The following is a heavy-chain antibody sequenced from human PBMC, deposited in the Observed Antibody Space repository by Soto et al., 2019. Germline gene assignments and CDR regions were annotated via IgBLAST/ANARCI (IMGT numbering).Heavy chain of an antibody. Sequence: GGSLRLSCAASGFTFSSYAMSWVRQAPGKGLEWVSAISGSGGSTYYADSVKGRFTISRDNSKNTLYLQMNSLRAEDTAVYYCAKDKGHCSSTRRDAFDIPAQGTIVTGSS. D-gene: IGHD2-2*01. J-gene: IGHJ3*02. CDR2: ISGSGGST. CDR3: AKDKGHCSSTRRDAFDI. CDR1: GFTFSSYA. V-gene: IGHV3-23*01.